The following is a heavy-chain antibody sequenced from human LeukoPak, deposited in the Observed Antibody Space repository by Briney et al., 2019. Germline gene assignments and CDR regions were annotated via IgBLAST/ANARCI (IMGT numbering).Heavy chain of an antibody. J-gene: IGHJ4*02. CDR1: GFTFSSYW. D-gene: IGHD3-10*01. CDR2: INSDGSST. V-gene: IGHV3-74*01. Sequence: PGGSLRLSCAASGFTFSSYWMHWVRQAPGKGLVWVSRINSDGSSTSYADSVKGRFTISRDNAKNTLYLQMNSLRAEDTAVCYCAYYYGSGSTRGYYFDYWGQGTLVTVSS. CDR3: AYYYGSGSTRGYYFDY.